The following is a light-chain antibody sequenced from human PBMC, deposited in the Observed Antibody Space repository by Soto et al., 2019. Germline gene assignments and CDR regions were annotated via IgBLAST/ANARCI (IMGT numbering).Light chain of an antibody. Sequence: DIQMTQSPSSLSASVGDRVTITCRASQSISSYLNWYQQKPGKAPKLLIYAASSLQSGGPSRFSGSGSGTDFTLTISSLQPEDFATYYCQQSYSALITFGQGTQLEIK. CDR1: QSISSY. V-gene: IGKV1-39*01. CDR2: AAS. J-gene: IGKJ5*01. CDR3: QQSYSALIT.